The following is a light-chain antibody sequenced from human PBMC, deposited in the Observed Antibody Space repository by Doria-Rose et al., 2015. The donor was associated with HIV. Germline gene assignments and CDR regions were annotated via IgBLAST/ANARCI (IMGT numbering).Light chain of an antibody. CDR2: DGS. CDR3: HQYGTSWT. J-gene: IGKJ1*01. CDR1: QSFSSTY. Sequence: EIVLTQSPGTLSLSPGERATLSCRASQSFSSTYLAWYQQKPGQAHSLLIYDGSTRATGIPDRFSASGSGTDFTLTINRLEPEDFALYYCHQYGTSWTFGQGTKAEI. V-gene: IGKV3-20*01.